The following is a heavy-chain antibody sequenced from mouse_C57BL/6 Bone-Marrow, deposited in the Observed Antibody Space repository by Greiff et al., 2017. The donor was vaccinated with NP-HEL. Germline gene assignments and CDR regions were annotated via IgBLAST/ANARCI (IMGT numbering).Heavy chain of an antibody. J-gene: IGHJ2*01. CDR2: IDPSDSYT. D-gene: IGHD1-1*01. Sequence: VQLQQPGAELVKPGASVKLSCKASGYTFTSYWMQWVKQRPGQGLEWIGEIDPSDSYTNYNQKFKGKATLTVDTSSSTSYLQLSSLTSEASAVYYCARRYYGSSFDYWGQGTTLTVSS. V-gene: IGHV1-50*01. CDR3: ARRYYGSSFDY. CDR1: GYTFTSYW.